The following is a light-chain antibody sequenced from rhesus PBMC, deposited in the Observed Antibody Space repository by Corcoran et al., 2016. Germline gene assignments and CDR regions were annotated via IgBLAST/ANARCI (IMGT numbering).Light chain of an antibody. Sequence: IQMTQSPSSLSAFVGYTVTITCQASQDINNYLSWYQQRPGKAPELLIYYAKILASGVPSRFSGSGSGKELTLTLGSLQDEDFATYYCQPGNRNPWTFGQGTKVEIK. CDR3: QPGNRNPWT. CDR2: YAK. V-gene: IGKV1-32*02. J-gene: IGKJ1*01. CDR1: QDINNY.